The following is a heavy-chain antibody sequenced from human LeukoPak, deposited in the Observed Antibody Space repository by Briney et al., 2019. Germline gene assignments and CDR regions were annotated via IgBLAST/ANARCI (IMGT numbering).Heavy chain of an antibody. D-gene: IGHD2-21*01. CDR2: SRRSGSTT. J-gene: IGHJ4*02. Sequence: GGSLRLSCAATGFTFTDYAMSWVRQAQGKGLEWVSSSRRSGSTTYYADSVKGRFTFSRDNSKNTLDLQMDSLRVEDTARYYCARGSIMLSVGGQGTLVTVTS. CDR1: GFTFTDYA. V-gene: IGHV3-23*01. CDR3: ARGSIMLSV.